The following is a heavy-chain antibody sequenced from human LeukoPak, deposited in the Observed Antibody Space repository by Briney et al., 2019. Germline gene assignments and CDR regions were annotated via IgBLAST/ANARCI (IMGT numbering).Heavy chain of an antibody. Sequence: SETLSLTCTVSGGSISSSSYYWGWIRQPPGKGLEWIGSIYYSGSTYYNPSLKSRVTISVDTSKNQFSLKLSSVTAADTAVYYCSRIGLRANFDYWGQGTLVTVSS. V-gene: IGHV4-39*01. J-gene: IGHJ4*02. CDR2: IYYSGST. D-gene: IGHD3-3*01. CDR1: GGSISSSSYY. CDR3: SRIGLRANFDY.